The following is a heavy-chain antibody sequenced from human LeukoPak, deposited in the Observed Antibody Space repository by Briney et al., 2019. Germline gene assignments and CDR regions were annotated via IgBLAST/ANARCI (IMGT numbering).Heavy chain of an antibody. V-gene: IGHV3-13*01. CDR1: GFTFSSYD. CDR2: IGTAGDT. CDR3: ARAGGFGELLS. J-gene: IGHJ4*02. D-gene: IGHD3-10*01. Sequence: GGSLRLSCAASGFTFSSYDMHWVRQATGKGLEWVSAIGTAGDTYYPGSVKGRFTISREKAKNSLYLQMNSLRAGDTAVYYCARAGGFGELLSWGQGTLVTVSS.